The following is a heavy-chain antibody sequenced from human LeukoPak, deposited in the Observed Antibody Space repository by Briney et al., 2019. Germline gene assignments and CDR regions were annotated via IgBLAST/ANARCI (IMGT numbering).Heavy chain of an antibody. CDR1: GFTFRSYE. V-gene: IGHV3-48*03. Sequence: PGGSLRLSCAASGFTFRSYEMNWVRQAPGKGLEWVSYISSSSTIYYADSVKGRFTISRDNAKNSLYLQMNSLRAEDTALYYCAREGYDSSGYYFDYWGQGTLVTVSS. J-gene: IGHJ4*02. CDR3: AREGYDSSGYYFDY. D-gene: IGHD3-22*01. CDR2: ISSSSTI.